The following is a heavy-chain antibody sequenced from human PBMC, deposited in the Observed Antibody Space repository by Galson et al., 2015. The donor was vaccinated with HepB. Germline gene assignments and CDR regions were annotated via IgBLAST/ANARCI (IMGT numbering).Heavy chain of an antibody. CDR2: TSSSSSYI. V-gene: IGHV3-21*01. CDR3: ARDSVEMATIKVGYYYYGMDV. CDR1: GFTFSSYS. Sequence: SLRLSCAASGFTFSSYSMNWVRQAPGKGLEWVSSTSSSSSYIYYADSVKGRFTISRDNAKNSLYLQMNSLRAEDTAVYYCARDSVEMATIKVGYYYYGMDVWGQGTTVTVSS. J-gene: IGHJ6*02. D-gene: IGHD5-24*01.